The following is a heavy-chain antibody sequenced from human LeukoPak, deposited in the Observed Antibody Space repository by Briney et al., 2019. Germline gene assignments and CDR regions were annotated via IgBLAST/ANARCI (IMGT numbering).Heavy chain of an antibody. CDR3: TRGVATYGY. Sequence: GGSLRLSCAASGFPFGDYAMSWVRQAPGKGLEWVGFIRSKAYGGTTEYAASVKGRFTISRDDSKTIAYLQMNSLKTEDTAVYYCTRGVATYGYWGQGTLVTVSS. D-gene: IGHD5-12*01. CDR2: IRSKAYGGTT. CDR1: GFPFGDYA. V-gene: IGHV3-49*04. J-gene: IGHJ4*02.